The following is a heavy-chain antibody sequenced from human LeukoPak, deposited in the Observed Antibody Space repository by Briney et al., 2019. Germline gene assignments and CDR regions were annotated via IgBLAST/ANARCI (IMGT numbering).Heavy chain of an antibody. CDR1: GGSISSYY. V-gene: IGHV4-59*01. D-gene: IGHD4-17*01. J-gene: IGHJ3*02. CDR2: TYYSGST. CDR3: ARVTVTKSGDAFDI. Sequence: PSETLSLTCTVSGGSISSYYWSWIRQPPGKGLEWIGYTYYSGSTNYNPSLKSRVTISVDTSKNQFSLKLSSVTAADTAVDYCARVTVTKSGDAFDIWGQGTMVTVSS.